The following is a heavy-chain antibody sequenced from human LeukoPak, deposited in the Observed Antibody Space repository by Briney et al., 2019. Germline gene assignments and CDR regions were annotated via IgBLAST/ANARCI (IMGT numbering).Heavy chain of an antibody. CDR1: GYTFTSYD. D-gene: IGHD6-6*01. CDR2: MNPNSGNT. CDR3: ARARLAARPWFDP. V-gene: IGHV1-8*01. Sequence: ASVKVSCKASGYTFTSYDINWVRQATGQGLEWMGWMNPNSGNTGYAQKFQGRVTMTRNTSISTAYMELSSLRSEDTAVYYCARARLAARPWFDPWGQGTLVTVSS. J-gene: IGHJ5*02.